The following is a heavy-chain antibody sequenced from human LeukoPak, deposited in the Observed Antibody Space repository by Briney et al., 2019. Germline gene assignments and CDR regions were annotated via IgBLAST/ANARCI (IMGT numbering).Heavy chain of an antibody. CDR1: GYSISSSYY. CDR3: ARARREMVDY. CDR2: IYHSGST. J-gene: IGHJ4*02. Sequence: PSETLSLTCTVSGYSISSSYYWGWIRQAPGKGLEWIGSIYHSGSTYYNPSLRSRVTISVATSKTQFSLKLNSVTAADTAVYYCARARREMVDYWGQGTLVTVSS. V-gene: IGHV4-38-2*02. D-gene: IGHD5-24*01.